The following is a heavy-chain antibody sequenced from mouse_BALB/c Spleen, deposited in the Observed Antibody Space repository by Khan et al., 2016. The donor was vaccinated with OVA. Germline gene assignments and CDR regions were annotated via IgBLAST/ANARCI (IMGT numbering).Heavy chain of an antibody. J-gene: IGHJ3*01. V-gene: IGHV5-6*01. D-gene: IGHD4-1*01. CDR1: GFTFSSYS. CDR3: ANVLTGSFAY. Sequence: EVELVEPGGDLVKPGGSLKLSCAASGFTFSSYSMSWVRQTPDKRLEWVASISSGGDYTYYPDSVKGRFTISRDNAKNTPYLQMSDRTIEDTAVYYCANVLTGSFAYWGQGTLVTVSA. CDR2: ISSGGDYT.